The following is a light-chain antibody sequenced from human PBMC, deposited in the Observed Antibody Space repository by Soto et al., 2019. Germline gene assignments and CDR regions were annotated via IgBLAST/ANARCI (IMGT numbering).Light chain of an antibody. CDR2: EVT. V-gene: IGLV2-8*01. CDR1: SSEVGAYKY. Sequence: QSALTQPPSASGSPGQSVTISCTGTSSEVGAYKYVSWYQQYPGKAPKLMIYEVTKRPSGVPDRFSGSKSGNTASLTVSGLQAEDEADYSCTSYVGTDIWVFGGGTKLTVL. J-gene: IGLJ3*02. CDR3: TSYVGTDIWV.